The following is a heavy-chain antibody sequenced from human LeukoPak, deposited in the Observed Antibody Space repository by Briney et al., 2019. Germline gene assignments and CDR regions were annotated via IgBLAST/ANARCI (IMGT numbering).Heavy chain of an antibody. CDR1: GGSISSGSYF. CDR2: IYTSGST. CDR3: ARLGGGIAVAAFNWFDP. V-gene: IGHV4-61*02. D-gene: IGHD6-19*01. Sequence: PSETLSLTCTVSGGSISSGSYFWSWIRQPAGKGLEWIGRIYTSGSTNYNPSLKSRVTISVDTSKNQFSLKLSSVTAADTAVYYCARLGGGIAVAAFNWFDPWGQGTLVTVSS. J-gene: IGHJ5*02.